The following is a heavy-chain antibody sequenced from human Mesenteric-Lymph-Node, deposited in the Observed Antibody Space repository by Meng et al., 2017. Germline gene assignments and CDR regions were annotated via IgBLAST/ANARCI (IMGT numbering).Heavy chain of an antibody. CDR1: GFIFSNYW. J-gene: IGHJ3*02. CDR2: IKEDGSAN. CDR3: GRGGYGTHHGFDI. V-gene: IGHV3-7*01. Sequence: GESLKISCAASGFIFSNYWMSWVRQAPGKGLEWVAIIKEDGSANYYVDSVKGRFTISRDNSKNIVYLQIDSLRAEDTAVYYCGRGGYGTHHGFDIWGQGTVVTVSS. D-gene: IGHD5-12*01.